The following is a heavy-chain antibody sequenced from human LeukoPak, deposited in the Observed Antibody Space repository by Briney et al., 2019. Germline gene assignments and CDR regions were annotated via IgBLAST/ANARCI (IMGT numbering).Heavy chain of an antibody. CDR2: IDHNGNVN. CDR1: GFIFSSYW. CDR3: ARGGGLDV. V-gene: IGHV3-7*03. J-gene: IGHJ6*02. D-gene: IGHD3-16*01. Sequence: GGSLRLSCAASGFIFSSYWMNWARQAPGKGLEWVASIDHNGNVNYYVDSVKGRFTISRDNAKNSLYLQMSNLRAEDTAVYFCARGGGLDVWGQGATVTVSS.